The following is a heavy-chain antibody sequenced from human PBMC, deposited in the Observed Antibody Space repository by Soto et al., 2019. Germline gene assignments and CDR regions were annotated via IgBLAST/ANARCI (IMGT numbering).Heavy chain of an antibody. CDR2: TSYDGSNK. J-gene: IGHJ4*02. Sequence: QVQLVESGGGVVQSGRSLRLSCAASGLTFSSYAMSWVRQAPGKGLEWVAATSYDGSNKYYADSVKGRFTISRDNSKNTLDLQMNSLRADDTAVYYCAGVYYGGDSIDNYWGQGTLVTVSS. V-gene: IGHV3-30-3*01. CDR3: AGVYYGGDSIDNY. CDR1: GLTFSSYA. D-gene: IGHD4-17*01.